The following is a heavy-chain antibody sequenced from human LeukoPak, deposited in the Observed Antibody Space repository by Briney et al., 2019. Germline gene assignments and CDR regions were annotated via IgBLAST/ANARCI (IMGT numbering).Heavy chain of an antibody. Sequence: PSETLSLTCTVSGGSISSLHWSWIRQPPGRGLEWIGFNHNTGNTNYNPSLYSRVTISVDTSKNQFSLRLSSVTAADTAVYFCAKHVHCSGGSCYRYGMDVWGQGTTVTVSS. CDR3: AKHVHCSGGSCYRYGMDV. V-gene: IGHV4-59*08. D-gene: IGHD2-15*01. CDR2: NHNTGNT. J-gene: IGHJ6*02. CDR1: GGSISSLH.